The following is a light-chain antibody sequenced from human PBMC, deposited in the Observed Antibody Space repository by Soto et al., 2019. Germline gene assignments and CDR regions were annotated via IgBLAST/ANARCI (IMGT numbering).Light chain of an antibody. CDR3: QQYVISSIT. Sequence: ENVLMETPAKLCVSQGERAPLSCGASQSFSSSFLAWYQQKPGLAPRLLIYGASSRATGIPDRFSGIGSRTDFTITICSLEPEDFAVYYCQQYVISSITFGQGTRLEIK. CDR1: QSFSSSF. CDR2: GAS. V-gene: IGKV3D-20*01. J-gene: IGKJ5*01.